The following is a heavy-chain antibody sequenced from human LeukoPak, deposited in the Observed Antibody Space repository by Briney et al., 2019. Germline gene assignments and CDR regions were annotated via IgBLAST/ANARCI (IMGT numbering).Heavy chain of an antibody. CDR1: GFTFSGSA. CDR3: TTGIRGD. CDR2: IRSKANSYAT. D-gene: IGHD1-14*01. J-gene: IGHJ4*02. V-gene: IGHV3-73*01. Sequence: GGSLRLSCATSGFTFSGSAIHWVRQASGKGLEWVGRIRSKANSYATTDVASVRGRFSISRDDSKDTAYLQMNSLKTEDTAVYYCTTGIRGDCGQGTLVTVSS.